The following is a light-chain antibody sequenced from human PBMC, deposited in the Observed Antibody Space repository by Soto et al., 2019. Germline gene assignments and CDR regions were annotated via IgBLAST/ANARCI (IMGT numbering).Light chain of an antibody. CDR2: GAS. V-gene: IGKV3-20*01. J-gene: IGKJ1*01. Sequence: EIVLTQSTDTLSLSPGERATLSCRASQSLSSSYLAWYQQKPGQAPRLLIYGASNRATGIPDRFSGSGSGTDFTLTISRLEPEDFAVYYCQQYGSSGTFGQGTKVDI. CDR3: QQYGSSGT. CDR1: QSLSSSY.